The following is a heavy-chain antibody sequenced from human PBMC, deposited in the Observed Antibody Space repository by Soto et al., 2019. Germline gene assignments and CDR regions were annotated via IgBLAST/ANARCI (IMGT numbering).Heavy chain of an antibody. Sequence: QITLKESGPPLVKPTQTLTLTCTFSGFSLSTSGVGVGWIRQPPGKALEWLALIYWEDAKRDSPPLKSRRTLXKLXSKHQVVLTMTNMYPMDTATYYCARRRPGSSRCYYWGQGTLVPLSS. V-gene: IGHV2-5*02. D-gene: IGHD6-19*01. CDR1: GFSLSTSGVG. CDR3: ARRRPGSSRCYY. CDR2: IYWEDAK. J-gene: IGHJ4*02.